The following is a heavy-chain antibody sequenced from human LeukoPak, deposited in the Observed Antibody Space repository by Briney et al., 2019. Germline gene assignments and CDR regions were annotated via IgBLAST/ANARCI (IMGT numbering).Heavy chain of an antibody. CDR3: ARKSFRRGYSYGFDY. CDR2: INHSGST. CDR1: GGSFSGYY. J-gene: IGHJ4*02. V-gene: IGHV4-34*01. D-gene: IGHD5-18*01. Sequence: SETLSLTCAVYGGSFSGYYWSWIRQPPGKGLEWIGEINHSGSTNYNPSLKSRVTISVDTSKNQFSLKLSSVTAADTAVYYCARKSFRRGYSYGFDYWGQGTLVAVSS.